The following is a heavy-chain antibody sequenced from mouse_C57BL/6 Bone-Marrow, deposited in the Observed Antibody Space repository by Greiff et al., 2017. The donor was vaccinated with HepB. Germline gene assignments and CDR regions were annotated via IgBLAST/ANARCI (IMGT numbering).Heavy chain of an antibody. J-gene: IGHJ3*01. CDR3: ASPAY. Sequence: EVQVVESGGDLVKPGGSLKLSCAASGFTFSSYGMSWVRQTPDKRLEWVANISSGGSYTYYPDSVKGRFTISRDNAKNTLYLQMSSLKSEDTAMYYCASPAYWGQGTLVTVSA. CDR2: ISSGGSYT. V-gene: IGHV5-6*01. CDR1: GFTFSSYG.